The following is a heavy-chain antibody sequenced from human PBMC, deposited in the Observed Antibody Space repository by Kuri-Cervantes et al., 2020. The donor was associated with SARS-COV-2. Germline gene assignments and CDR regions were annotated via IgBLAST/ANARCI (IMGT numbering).Heavy chain of an antibody. J-gene: IGHJ6*02. D-gene: IGHD2-2*02. Sequence: GESLKISCAASGFTFSSYEMNWVRQAPGKGLEWVSYISSSGSTIYYADSVKGRFTISRDNAKNSLYLQMNSLRAEDTAVYYRAKHVLPAAILYYYYGMDVWGQGTTVTVSS. V-gene: IGHV3-48*03. CDR2: ISSSGSTI. CDR1: GFTFSSYE. CDR3: AKHVLPAAILYYYYGMDV.